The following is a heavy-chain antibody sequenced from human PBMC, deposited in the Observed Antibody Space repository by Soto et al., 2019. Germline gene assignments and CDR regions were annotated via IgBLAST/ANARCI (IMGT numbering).Heavy chain of an antibody. CDR2: ISGSGGST. V-gene: IGHV3-23*01. D-gene: IGHD1-7*01. CDR3: AKVVDWNYGYYYGMDV. CDR1: GFTFSSYA. J-gene: IGHJ6*02. Sequence: GGSLRLSCAASGFTFSSYAMSWVRQAPGKGLEWVSAISGSGGSTYYTDSVKGRFTISRDNSKNTLYLQMNSLRAEDTAVYYCAKVVDWNYGYYYGMDVWGQGTTVTVSS.